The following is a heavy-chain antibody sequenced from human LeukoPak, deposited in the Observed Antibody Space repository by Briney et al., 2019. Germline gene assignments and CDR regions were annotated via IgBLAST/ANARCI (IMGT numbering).Heavy chain of an antibody. V-gene: IGHV4-39*01. D-gene: IGHD3-22*01. CDR3: ARGYDY. CDR2: INYSGNR. CDR1: GGSINSNSHH. Sequence: PSETLSLTCSVSGGSINSNSHHWDWIRQPPGKGLEWIGMINYSGNRYYNPSLWSRVTISVDTSTNQFSLNVNSMTAADTAVYYCARGYDYWGQGTLVAVSS. J-gene: IGHJ4*02.